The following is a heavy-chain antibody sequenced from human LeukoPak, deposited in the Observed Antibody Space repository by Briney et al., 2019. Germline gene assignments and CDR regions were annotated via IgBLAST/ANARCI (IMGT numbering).Heavy chain of an antibody. D-gene: IGHD1-26*01. CDR3: AAELYSGSYGRCCSFAF. CDR1: GFTFSNSA. CDR2: IIVGSGKT. Sequence: SVKVSCKASGFTFSNSAMQWVRQARGQRLEWIGWIIVGSGKTHYAQNFQERVTITRDMSTNTAYMELSGLRSEDTAVYYCAAELYSGSYGRCCSFAFWGQGTQVTVSS. V-gene: IGHV1-58*02. J-gene: IGHJ4*02.